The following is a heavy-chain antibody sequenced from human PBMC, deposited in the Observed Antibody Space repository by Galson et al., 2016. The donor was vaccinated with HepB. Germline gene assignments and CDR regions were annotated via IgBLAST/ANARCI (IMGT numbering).Heavy chain of an antibody. V-gene: IGHV1-18*04. CDR2: ISPYNGNT. CDR3: ARRDTAMVHDY. D-gene: IGHD5-18*01. J-gene: IGHJ4*02. CDR1: GYTFSSYG. Sequence: SVKVSCKASGYTFSSYGINWLRQAPGQGLEWMGWISPYNGNTPYAQKLQGRVTVTTDTSTSTAYMELRSLRSEDTAVYYCARRDTAMVHDYWGQGTLVTVSS.